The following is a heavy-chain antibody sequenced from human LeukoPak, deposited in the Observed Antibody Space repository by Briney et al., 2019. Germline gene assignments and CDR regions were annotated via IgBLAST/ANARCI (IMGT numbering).Heavy chain of an antibody. Sequence: SQTPSLTCAVSGGSISSGGYSWSWIRQPPGKGLEWIGYIYHSGRTYYNPSLNSRVTISVDGSNNQFSLQLSSVTAADTAVYYCARGVDSAKDYFDYWGQGTLVTVSS. CDR2: IYHSGRT. CDR1: GGSISSGGYS. D-gene: IGHD5-18*01. V-gene: IGHV4-30-2*01. J-gene: IGHJ4*02. CDR3: ARGVDSAKDYFDY.